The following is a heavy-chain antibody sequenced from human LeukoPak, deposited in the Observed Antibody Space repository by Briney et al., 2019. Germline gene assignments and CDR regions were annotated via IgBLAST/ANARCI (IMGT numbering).Heavy chain of an antibody. J-gene: IGHJ4*02. Sequence: PGGSLRLSCAASGFTFSSYSMNWVRQAPGKGLEWVSSISSSSSYIYYADSVKGRFTISRDNAKNSLYLQMNSLRAEDTAVYYCGREGGPYRPLDYSGQGTLVTVAS. CDR2: ISSSSSYI. CDR1: GFTFSSYS. CDR3: GREGGPYRPLDY. V-gene: IGHV3-21*01.